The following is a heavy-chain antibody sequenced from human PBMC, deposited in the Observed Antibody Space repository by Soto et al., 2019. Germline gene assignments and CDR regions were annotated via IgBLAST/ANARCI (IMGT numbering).Heavy chain of an antibody. CDR3: ARDQGHDYGDCEAGLGGFDY. V-gene: IGHV1-69*12. J-gene: IGHJ4*02. D-gene: IGHD4-17*01. CDR1: VGTFSSYA. CDR2: IIPIFGTA. Sequence: QVQLVQSGAEVKKPGSSVKVSCKASVGTFSSYAISWVRQAPGQGLEWMGGIIPIFGTANYAQKFQGRVTITADESTSTAYMELSSLRSEDTAVYYCARDQGHDYGDCEAGLGGFDYWGQGTLVTVSS.